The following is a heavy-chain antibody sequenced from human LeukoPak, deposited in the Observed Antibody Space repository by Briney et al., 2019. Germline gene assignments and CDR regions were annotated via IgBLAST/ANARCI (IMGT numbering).Heavy chain of an antibody. CDR2: IYYSGST. V-gene: IGHV4-59*01. Sequence: SETLSLTCTVSGGSISSYYWSWIRQPPGKGLEWIGYIYYSGSTNYNPSLKSRVTMSVDTSRNQFSLRLTSVTAADTAVYYCTRAPRKAWFDPWGQGTLVTVSS. D-gene: IGHD1-14*01. J-gene: IGHJ5*02. CDR3: TRAPRKAWFDP. CDR1: GGSISSYY.